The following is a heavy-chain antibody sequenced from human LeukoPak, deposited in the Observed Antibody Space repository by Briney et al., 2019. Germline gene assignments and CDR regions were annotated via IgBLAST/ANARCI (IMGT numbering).Heavy chain of an antibody. V-gene: IGHV1-24*01. D-gene: IGHD4-23*01. CDR2: FDPEDGET. J-gene: IGHJ4*02. Sequence: ASVKVSCKVSGYTLTELSMHWVRQAPGNGLEWIGGFDPEDGETIYAQKFQGRVTMTEDTSTDTAYMELSSLRSEDTAVYYCATSGYGGNFHFDYWGQGTLVTVSS. CDR1: GYTLTELS. CDR3: ATSGYGGNFHFDY.